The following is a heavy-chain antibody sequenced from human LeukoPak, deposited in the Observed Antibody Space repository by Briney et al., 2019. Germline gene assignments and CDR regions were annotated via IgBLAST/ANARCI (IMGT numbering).Heavy chain of an antibody. CDR2: IYSSGDT. Sequence: PGGSLRLSCAASGFTVSSNYMSWVRQAPGKGLEWVSLIYSSGDTYYADSVKGRFTISRDNSKNTLYPQMNTLRAEDSAVFYCTKVRTSLWIQIFDYWGQGTLVTVSS. V-gene: IGHV3-53*01. CDR1: GFTVSSNY. CDR3: TKVRTSLWIQIFDY. D-gene: IGHD5-18*01. J-gene: IGHJ4*02.